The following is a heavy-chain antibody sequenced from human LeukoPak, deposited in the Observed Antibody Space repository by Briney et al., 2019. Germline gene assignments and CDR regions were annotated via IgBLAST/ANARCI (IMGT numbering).Heavy chain of an antibody. CDR2: IHYSGNT. CDR3: ARHVDGYYYYGMDV. D-gene: IGHD2-15*01. CDR1: GGSISSPAYY. V-gene: IGHV4-39*01. J-gene: IGHJ6*02. Sequence: PSETLSLTCTVSGGSISSPAYYWGWIRQPPGKGLERIGSIHYSGNTYYNPSLKSRVTISADTSKNQFSLKLSSVTAADTAVYYCARHVDGYYYYGMDVWGQGTTVTVSS.